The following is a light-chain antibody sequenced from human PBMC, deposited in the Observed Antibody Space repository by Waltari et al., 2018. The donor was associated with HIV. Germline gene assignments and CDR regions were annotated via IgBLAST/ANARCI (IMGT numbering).Light chain of an antibody. CDR3: QTWGTGAVV. J-gene: IGLJ2*01. V-gene: IGLV4-69*01. CDR2: LNSDGSH. CDR1: RGHRRYA. Sequence: QLVLTQSPSASASLGASVKLTCTLRRGHRRYAFAWHQPQPEKGPRYLMKLNSDGSHSKGGGIPDRFSGSSSGAERYLTISSLQSEDEADYYCQTWGTGAVVFGGGTKLTVL.